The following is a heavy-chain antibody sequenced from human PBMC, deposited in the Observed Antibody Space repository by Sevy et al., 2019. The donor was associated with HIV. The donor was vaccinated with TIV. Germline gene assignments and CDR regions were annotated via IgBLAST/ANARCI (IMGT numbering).Heavy chain of an antibody. V-gene: IGHV3-53*01. J-gene: IGHJ4*02. D-gene: IGHD3-22*01. CDR1: GFTVSSNY. Sequence: GGSLRLSCAASGFTVSSNYMSWIRQAPGKGLEWVSVIYSGGNTYYTDSVKGRFTISRDNSKNTLYLQMNGLRAEDTVVSSCAGVGFGSSGYYNRGGYFDYWGQGTLVTVSS. CDR3: AGVGFGSSGYYNRGGYFDY. CDR2: IYSGGNT.